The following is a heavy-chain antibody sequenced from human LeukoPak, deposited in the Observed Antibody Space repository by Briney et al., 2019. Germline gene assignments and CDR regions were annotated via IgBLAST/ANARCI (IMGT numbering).Heavy chain of an antibody. Sequence: GGSLRLSCAASGFTFSGYAMNWVRQAPGKGLEWVSHIYSSDATYADSVKGRFSISRDNAKDSLFLQMNSLRDEDTAVYYCARDLHYAFDIWGQGTMVTVSS. CDR2: IYSSDAT. J-gene: IGHJ3*02. V-gene: IGHV3-48*02. CDR3: ARDLHYAFDI. D-gene: IGHD3-10*01. CDR1: GFTFSGYA.